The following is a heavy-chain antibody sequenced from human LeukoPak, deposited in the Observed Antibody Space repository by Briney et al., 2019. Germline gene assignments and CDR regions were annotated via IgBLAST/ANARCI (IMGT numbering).Heavy chain of an antibody. CDR1: GFTFSSYA. CDR3: AGPGIAVAGYYFDY. CDR2: ISGSGGST. D-gene: IGHD6-19*01. J-gene: IGHJ4*02. V-gene: IGHV3-23*01. Sequence: PGGSLRLSCAASGFTFSSYAMSWVRQAPGKGLEWVSAISGSGGSTYYADSVKGRSTISRDNSKNTLYLQMNSLRAEDTAVYYCAGPGIAVAGYYFDYWGQGTLVTVSS.